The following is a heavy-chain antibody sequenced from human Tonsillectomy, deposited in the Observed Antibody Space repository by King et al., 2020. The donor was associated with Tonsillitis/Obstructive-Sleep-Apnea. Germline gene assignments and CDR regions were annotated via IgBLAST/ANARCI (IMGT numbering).Heavy chain of an antibody. CDR1: GGAFRGYH. J-gene: IGHJ6*03. CDR3: ARGTPKLGYCSGTTCYQYYYYYMDV. Sequence: VQLQQWGAVMLKPSETRSLTRGVYGGAFRGYHWPLIRQTPWKGLEGIREINRSVSTNYNTSLTSRVTISGDMPETHLSLKFRSVTAADTAVYYCARGTPKLGYCSGTTCYQYYYYYMDVWGKGTTVTVSS. D-gene: IGHD2-2*01. V-gene: IGHV4-34*01. CDR2: INRSVST.